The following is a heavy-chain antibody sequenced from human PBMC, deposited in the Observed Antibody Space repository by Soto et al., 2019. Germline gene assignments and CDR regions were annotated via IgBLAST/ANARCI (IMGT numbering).Heavy chain of an antibody. J-gene: IGHJ4*02. CDR3: AKGGLYGDRVFDF. CDR1: GFTFSSYA. V-gene: IGHV3-23*01. CDR2: ISASGGST. Sequence: EVQLLESGGGLVQPGGSLRLACAASGFTFSSYAMSWVRQAPGKGLEWVSGISASGGSTYYADSVKGRFTISRDNPKNTLYLQMNSLRADDTAVYYCAKGGLYGDRVFDFWVQGTLVTVSS. D-gene: IGHD4-17*01.